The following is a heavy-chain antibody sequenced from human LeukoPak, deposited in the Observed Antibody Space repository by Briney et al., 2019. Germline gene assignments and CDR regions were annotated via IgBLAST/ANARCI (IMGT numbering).Heavy chain of an antibody. CDR3: ARDPITAAGTEFDY. V-gene: IGHV1-2*02. CDR1: GYTFTGYY. D-gene: IGHD6-13*01. J-gene: IGHJ4*02. Sequence: GASVKVSCKASGYTFTGYYMHWVRQAPGQGLEWMGWINPNSGGTNYAQKFQGRVTMTRDTSISTAYMELSRLRSDDTAVYYCARDPITAAGTEFDYWGQGTLVTVSS. CDR2: INPNSGGT.